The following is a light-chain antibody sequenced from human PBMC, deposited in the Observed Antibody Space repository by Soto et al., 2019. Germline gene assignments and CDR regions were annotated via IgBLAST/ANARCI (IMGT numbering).Light chain of an antibody. CDR3: QQYEISPRT. Sequence: ETVMTQSPVALSVSPGERATLSCRASQSVSGSLAWYQQRPGQAPRLLIYGASSRATGIPDSFSGGGSGTDFTLTISRLEPEDFAVYYCQQYEISPRTFGQGTKVDIK. V-gene: IGKV3-20*01. J-gene: IGKJ1*01. CDR2: GAS. CDR1: QSVSGS.